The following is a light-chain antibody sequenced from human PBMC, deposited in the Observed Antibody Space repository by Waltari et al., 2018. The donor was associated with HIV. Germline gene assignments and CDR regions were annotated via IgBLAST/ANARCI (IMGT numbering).Light chain of an antibody. CDR3: SSYTSSRTLL. J-gene: IGLJ2*01. Sequence: SAPTPHASLSGSAGQSITIPCPGTRRDIGSVNHPTWYQQHPGKAPKLMIYDVTQRPSGVSNRFSGSKSGNTASLTISGLQAEDEADYYCSSYTSSRTLLFGGGTKLTVL. CDR1: RRDIGSVNH. V-gene: IGLV2-14*03. CDR2: DVT.